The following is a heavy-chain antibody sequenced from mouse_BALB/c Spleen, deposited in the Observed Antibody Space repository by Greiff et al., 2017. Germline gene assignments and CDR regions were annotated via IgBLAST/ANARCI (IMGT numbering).Heavy chain of an antibody. J-gene: IGHJ2*01. V-gene: IGHV7-3*02. CDR2: IRNKANGYTT. CDR3: AREGRGYGNYVDY. CDR1: GFTFTDYY. D-gene: IGHD2-10*02. Sequence: EVMLVESGGGLVQPGGSLRLSCATSGFTFTDYYMSWVRQPPGKALEWLGFIRNKANGYTTEYSPSVKGRFTISRDNSQSILYLQMNTLRAEDSATYYCAREGRGYGNYVDYWGQGTTLTVSS.